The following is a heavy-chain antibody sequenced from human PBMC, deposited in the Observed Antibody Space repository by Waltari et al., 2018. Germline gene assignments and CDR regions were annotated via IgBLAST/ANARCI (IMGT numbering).Heavy chain of an antibody. Sequence: EVQLLESGGGLVQPGGSLRLSCAASGFTFSSYAMSWVRQAPGEGLGLVSASRGSGGSTYYADSVKGRFTISRDNSKNTLYLQMNSLRAEDTAVYYCAKDQDGYDPYYFDYWGQGTLVTVSS. CDR2: SRGSGGST. CDR1: GFTFSSYA. J-gene: IGHJ4*02. CDR3: AKDQDGYDPYYFDY. D-gene: IGHD2-21*01. V-gene: IGHV3-23*01.